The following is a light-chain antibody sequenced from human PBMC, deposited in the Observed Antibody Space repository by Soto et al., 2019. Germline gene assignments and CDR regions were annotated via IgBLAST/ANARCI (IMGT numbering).Light chain of an antibody. J-gene: IGKJ5*01. V-gene: IGKV3-15*01. CDR2: GAS. CDR3: XQYNHWTSIT. CDR1: QSIRTN. Sequence: EIVMTQSPATLSVSPGERAILSCSASQSIRTNVAWYQQRPGQAPRLLIYGASTRATDIPARFSGSGSGTEFTLTISSLQSEDFAIYYCXQYNHWTSITFGQGTRLEF.